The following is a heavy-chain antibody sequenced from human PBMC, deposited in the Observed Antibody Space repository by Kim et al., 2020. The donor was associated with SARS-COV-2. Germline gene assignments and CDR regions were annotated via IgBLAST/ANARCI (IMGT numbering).Heavy chain of an antibody. CDR1: GFTFSSYE. V-gene: IGHV3-48*03. CDR2: ISSSGSTI. J-gene: IGHJ4*02. D-gene: IGHD6-13*01. Sequence: GGSLRLSCAASGFTFSSYEMNWVRQAPGKGLEWVSYISSSGSTIYYADSVKGRFTISRDNAKNSLYLQMNSLRAEDTAVYYCAREAQEAADFDYWGQGTLVTVSS. CDR3: AREAQEAADFDY.